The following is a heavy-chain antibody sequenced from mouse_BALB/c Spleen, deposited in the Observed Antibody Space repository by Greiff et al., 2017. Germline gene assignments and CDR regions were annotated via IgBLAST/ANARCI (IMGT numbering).Heavy chain of an antibody. CDR2: IWSGGST. J-gene: IGHJ4*01. D-gene: IGHD1-1*01. V-gene: IGHV2-2*02. CDR1: GFSLTSYG. Sequence: VQLQQSGPGLVQPSQSLSITCTVSGFSLTSYGVHWVRQSPGKGLEWLGVIWSGGSTDYNAAFISRLSISKDNSKSQVFFKMNSLKANDTAIYYCARNAIYYYGSSLYYYAMDYWGQGTSVTVSS. CDR3: ARNAIYYYGSSLYYYAMDY.